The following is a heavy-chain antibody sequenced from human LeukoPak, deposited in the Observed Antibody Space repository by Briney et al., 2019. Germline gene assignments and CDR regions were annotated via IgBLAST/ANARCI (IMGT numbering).Heavy chain of an antibody. CDR1: GYTLTELS. Sequence: ASVKVSCKVSGYTLTELSMHWVRQAPGKGLEWMGGFDPEYGETIYAQKFQGRVTMTEDTSTDTAYMELRSLRSEDTAVYYCATDHWGLGPEDAFDIWGQGTMVTVSS. CDR3: ATDHWGLGPEDAFDI. J-gene: IGHJ3*02. CDR2: FDPEYGET. D-gene: IGHD7-27*01. V-gene: IGHV1-24*01.